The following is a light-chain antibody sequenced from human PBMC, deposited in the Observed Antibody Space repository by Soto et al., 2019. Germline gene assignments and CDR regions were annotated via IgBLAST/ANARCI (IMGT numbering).Light chain of an antibody. J-gene: IGKJ1*01. V-gene: IGKV3-20*01. CDR2: GAS. CDR3: QHYDCPVT. Sequence: EIVLTQSPGSLSLSPGERATLSCRASQSVSSTFFACYQQRPGQAPRLLMYGASRRATDITERFSGSGSGKDFTLTISRLATEYFAVYYCQHYDCPVTFGQGTKVEIK. CDR1: QSVSSTF.